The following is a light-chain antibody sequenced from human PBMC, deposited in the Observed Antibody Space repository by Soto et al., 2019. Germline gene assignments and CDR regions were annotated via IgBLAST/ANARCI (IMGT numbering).Light chain of an antibody. V-gene: IGLV2-14*01. J-gene: IGLJ1*01. Sequence: QSALTQPASVSGSPGQSITISCTGTSSDVGGYNYVSWYQQHPGKAPKLMIYHVSNRPSGVSNPFSASKSGNTASLTISGLQTEDEADYYCSSYTSSSTRHVFGPGTKLTVL. CDR1: SSDVGGYNY. CDR2: HVS. CDR3: SSYTSSSTRHV.